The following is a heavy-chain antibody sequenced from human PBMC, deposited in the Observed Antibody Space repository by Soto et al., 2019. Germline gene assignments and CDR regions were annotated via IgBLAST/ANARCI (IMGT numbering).Heavy chain of an antibody. CDR3: ARSIAVAGLDS. Sequence: ASVKVSCKVSGYSLSDLSIHWVRQAPGKGLEWMGGLDAEDGETIYAQKLQGRGTMTEDTSTDTAYMELSSLTSEDTALYYCARSIAVAGLDSWGPGTLVTVS. CDR1: GYSLSDLS. CDR2: LDAEDGET. V-gene: IGHV1-24*01. D-gene: IGHD6-19*01. J-gene: IGHJ4*02.